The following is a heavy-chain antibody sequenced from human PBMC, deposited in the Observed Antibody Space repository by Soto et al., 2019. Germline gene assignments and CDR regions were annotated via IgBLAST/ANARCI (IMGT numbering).Heavy chain of an antibody. D-gene: IGHD3-3*01. V-gene: IGHV3-23*01. J-gene: IGHJ6*02. CDR3: AKDKIGYDFWSGYYSPGMDV. CDR2: ISGSGGST. CDR1: GFTFSSYA. Sequence: GSLRLSCAASGFTFSSYAMSWVRQAPGKGLEWVSAISGSGGSTYYADSVKGRFTIPRDNSKNTLYLQMNSLRAEDTAVYYCAKDKIGYDFWSGYYSPGMDVWGQGTTVTVS.